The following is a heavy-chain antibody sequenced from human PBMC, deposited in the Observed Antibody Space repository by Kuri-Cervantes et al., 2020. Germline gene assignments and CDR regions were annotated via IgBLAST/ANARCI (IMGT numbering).Heavy chain of an antibody. D-gene: IGHD1-26*01. CDR2: INPNSGGT. J-gene: IGHJ4*02. CDR1: GYTFTGYC. V-gene: IGHV1-2*02. CDR3: ARVRAYRQLRLGVYFDY. Sequence: ASVKVSCKASGYTFTGYCMHWVRQAPGQGLEWMGWINPNSGGTGYAQKFQGRVTMTRNTSISTAYMELSSLRSEDTAVYYCARVRAYRQLRLGVYFDYWGQGTLVTVSS.